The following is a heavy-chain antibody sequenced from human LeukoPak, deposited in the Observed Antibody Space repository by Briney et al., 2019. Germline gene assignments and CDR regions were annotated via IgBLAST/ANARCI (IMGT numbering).Heavy chain of an antibody. CDR3: ARDEGGYGDYYFDY. CDR1: GYTFTIYY. J-gene: IGHJ4*02. V-gene: IGHV1-46*01. D-gene: IGHD4-17*01. CDR2: INPSCGST. Sequence: GASVTVSCKASGYTFTIYYMHLVRQAPGQGLEWMGIINPSCGSTSYAQKVQGRVTMIRDTSTSTVYMELSSLRSEDTAVYYCARDEGGYGDYYFDYWGQGTLVTVSS.